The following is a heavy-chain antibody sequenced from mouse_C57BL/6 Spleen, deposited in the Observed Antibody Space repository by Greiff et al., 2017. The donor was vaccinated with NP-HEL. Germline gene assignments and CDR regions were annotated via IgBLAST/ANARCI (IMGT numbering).Heavy chain of an antibody. CDR3: ARSYFYYAMDY. CDR2: IYPRDGST. Sequence: QVQLQQSGPELVKPGASVKLSCKASGYTFTSYDINWVKQRPGQGLEWIGWIYPRDGSTKYNEKFKGKATLTVDTSSSTAYMELHSLTSEDSAVYFFARSYFYYAMDYWGQGTSVPVSS. J-gene: IGHJ4*01. CDR1: GYTFTSYD. D-gene: IGHD2-10*01. V-gene: IGHV1-85*01.